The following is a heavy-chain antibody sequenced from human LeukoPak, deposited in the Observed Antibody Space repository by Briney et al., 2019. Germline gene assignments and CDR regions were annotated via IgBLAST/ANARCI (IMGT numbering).Heavy chain of an antibody. D-gene: IGHD5-12*01. Sequence: SQTLSLTCTVSGGSISSGGYYWGWIRQHPGKGLEWIGYIYYSGSTYYNPSLKSRVTISVDTSKNQFPLKLSSVTAADTAVYYCARLSSGYDYVFDYYYYYMDVWGKGTTVTVSS. CDR2: IYYSGST. J-gene: IGHJ6*03. CDR3: ARLSSGYDYVFDYYYYYMDV. V-gene: IGHV4-31*03. CDR1: GGSISSGGYY.